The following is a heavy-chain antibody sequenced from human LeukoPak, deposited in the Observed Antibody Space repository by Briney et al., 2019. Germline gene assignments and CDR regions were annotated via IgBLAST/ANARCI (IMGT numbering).Heavy chain of an antibody. J-gene: IGHJ4*02. Sequence: GGSLRLSCAASGFTVSSNYMSWVRQAPGKGLEWVSVIYSGGSTYYADSVKGRFTISRDNSKNTLYLQMNSLRAEDTAVYYCAKTASYSSSSDYWGQGTLVTVSS. V-gene: IGHV3-53*01. D-gene: IGHD6-13*01. CDR2: IYSGGST. CDR1: GFTVSSNY. CDR3: AKTASYSSSSDY.